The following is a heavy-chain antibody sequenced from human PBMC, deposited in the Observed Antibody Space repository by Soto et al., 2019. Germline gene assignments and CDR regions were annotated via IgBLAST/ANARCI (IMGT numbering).Heavy chain of an antibody. CDR3: SIETAIPSYYYGMDV. Sequence: GGSLRLSCAASGFTFSSYEMNWVRQAPGKGLEWVSYISSSGSTIYYADSVKGRFTIPRDNAKNSLYLQMNSLRAEDTAVYYCSIETAIPSYYYGMDVWGQGTTVTVSS. J-gene: IGHJ6*02. D-gene: IGHD2-2*02. V-gene: IGHV3-48*03. CDR2: ISSSGSTI. CDR1: GFTFSSYE.